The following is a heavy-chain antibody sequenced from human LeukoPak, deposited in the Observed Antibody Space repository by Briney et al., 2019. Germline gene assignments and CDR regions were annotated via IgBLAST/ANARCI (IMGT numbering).Heavy chain of an antibody. V-gene: IGHV3-30*18. CDR3: AKRPVLDY. CDR2: ISYDGSNK. CDR1: GFTFSSYG. Sequence: PGGSLRLCCAASGFTFSSYGMHWVRQAPGKGLEWVAVISYDGSNKYYADSVKGRFTISRDNSKNTLYLQMNSLRAEDTAVYYCAKRPVLDYWGQGTLVTVSS. J-gene: IGHJ4*02. D-gene: IGHD6-6*01.